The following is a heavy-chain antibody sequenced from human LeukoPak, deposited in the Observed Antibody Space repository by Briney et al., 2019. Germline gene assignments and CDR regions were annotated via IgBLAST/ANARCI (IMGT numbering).Heavy chain of an antibody. CDR1: GFTVSSNY. J-gene: IGHJ6*02. CDR2: IYSGGST. V-gene: IGHV3-53*01. D-gene: IGHD3/OR15-3a*01. CDR3: ARDVVGPNRWVYGMDV. Sequence: GGSLRLSCAASGFTVSSNYMTWVRQAPGKGLEWVSVIYSGGSTYYAESVQGRFTISKDNSKNTVYLQINSLRAEDTAVYYCARDVVGPNRWVYGMDVWGQGTTVTVSS.